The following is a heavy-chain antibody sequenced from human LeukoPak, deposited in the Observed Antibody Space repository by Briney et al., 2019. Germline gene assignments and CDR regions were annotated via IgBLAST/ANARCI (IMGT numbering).Heavy chain of an antibody. V-gene: IGHV3-48*01. Sequence: GGSLRLSCAASGFTFSSYSMNWVRQAPGKGLEWVSYISSSSSTIYYADSVKGRFTISRDNAKNSLYLQMNSLRAEDTAVYYCAKVGPYFDWESLVEPAYYWGQGTLVTVSS. CDR2: ISSSSSTI. J-gene: IGHJ4*02. D-gene: IGHD3-9*01. CDR3: AKVGPYFDWESLVEPAYY. CDR1: GFTFSSYS.